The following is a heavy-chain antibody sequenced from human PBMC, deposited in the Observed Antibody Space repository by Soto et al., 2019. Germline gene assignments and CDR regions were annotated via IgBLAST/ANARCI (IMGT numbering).Heavy chain of an antibody. Sequence: PSETLSLTCTVSGGSISSYYWSWIRQPPGKGLEWIGYIYYSGSTNYNPSLKSRVTISVDMSKNQFSLKLSSVTAADTAVYYCARKYCGGDRYYDYWGQGTLVTVSS. D-gene: IGHD2-21*02. CDR2: IYYSGST. CDR3: ARKYCGGDRYYDY. V-gene: IGHV4-59*01. CDR1: GGSISSYY. J-gene: IGHJ4*02.